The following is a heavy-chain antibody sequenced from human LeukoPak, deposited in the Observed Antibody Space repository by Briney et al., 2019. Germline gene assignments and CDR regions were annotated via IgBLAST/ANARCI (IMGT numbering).Heavy chain of an antibody. J-gene: IGHJ3*01. Sequence: SVKVSCKASGGTFSSYAISWVRQAPGQGLEWMGRIIPILGIANYAQKFQGRVTITADEATRTAYMELSSLRSEDTAVYYCARDFEYQLLSGAFDFWGHGTMVTVSS. D-gene: IGHD2-2*01. CDR3: ARDFEYQLLSGAFDF. V-gene: IGHV1-69*04. CDR2: IIPILGIA. CDR1: GGTFSSYA.